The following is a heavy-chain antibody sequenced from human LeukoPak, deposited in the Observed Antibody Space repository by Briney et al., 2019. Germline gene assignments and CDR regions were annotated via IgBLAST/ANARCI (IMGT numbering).Heavy chain of an antibody. CDR3: ARTRPNSSGWSDFDY. J-gene: IGHJ4*02. Sequence: GGSLRLSCAASGFTFSSYGMHWVRQAPGKGLEWVAFIRHDGSNKYYADSVKGRFTMSRDNSKNTLYLQMNSMRAEDTAVYYCARTRPNSSGWSDFDYWGQGTLVTVSS. D-gene: IGHD6-19*01. CDR2: IRHDGSNK. CDR1: GFTFSSYG. V-gene: IGHV3-30*02.